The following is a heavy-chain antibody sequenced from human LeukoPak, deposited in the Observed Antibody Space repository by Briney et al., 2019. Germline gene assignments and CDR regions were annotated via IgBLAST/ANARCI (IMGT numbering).Heavy chain of an antibody. CDR2: ISYAGSNN. D-gene: IGHD3-10*01. CDR3: ARAAHTTYVLGRYYYYAMDV. V-gene: IGHV3-30-3*01. Sequence: GGSLRLSCAASGFTFSSYTMDWVGQAPGKGLEWVARISYAGSNNYYADSVKGRFTISSDNPKNTLYLQMDSLRAEDTAVYYCARAAHTTYVLGRYYYYAMDVWGQGTTVTVSS. CDR1: GFTFSSYT. J-gene: IGHJ6*02.